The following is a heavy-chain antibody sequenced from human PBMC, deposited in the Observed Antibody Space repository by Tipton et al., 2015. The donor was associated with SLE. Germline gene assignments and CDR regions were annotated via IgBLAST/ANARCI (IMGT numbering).Heavy chain of an antibody. D-gene: IGHD6-19*01. CDR1: GGSFSGYY. CDR3: AREAAVAGTSDY. V-gene: IGHV4-34*01. J-gene: IGHJ4*02. CDR2: INHSGRT. Sequence: TLSLTCAVYGGSFSGYYWSWIRQPPGKGLEWIGEINHSGRTNYNPSLKSRVTISVDTSKNQFSLKLSSVTAADTAVYYCAREAAVAGTSDYWGQGTLVTVS.